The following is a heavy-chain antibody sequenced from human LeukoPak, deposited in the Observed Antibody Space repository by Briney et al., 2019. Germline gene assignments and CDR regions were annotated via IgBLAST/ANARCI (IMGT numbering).Heavy chain of an antibody. D-gene: IGHD3-3*01. CDR1: GFTFSSYS. V-gene: IGHV3-21*01. Sequence: GGSLRLSCAASGFTFSSYSMNWVRQAPGKGLEWVSSISSSSSYIYYADSVKGRFTISRDNTKNSLYLQMNSLRAEDTAVYYCARDQGEDYDFWSGYYRLFDYWGQGTLVTVSS. CDR2: ISSSSSYI. J-gene: IGHJ4*02. CDR3: ARDQGEDYDFWSGYYRLFDY.